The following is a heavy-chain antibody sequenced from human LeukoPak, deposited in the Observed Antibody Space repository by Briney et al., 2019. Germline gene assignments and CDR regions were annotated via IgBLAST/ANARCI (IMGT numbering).Heavy chain of an antibody. Sequence: GASVKVSCKASGYTFSSYGNSWVRQAPGQGLEWMGWINPNSGGTNYAQKFQGRVTMTRDTSISTAYMELSRLRSDDTAVYYCARVATYCSGGSCHGYYYYYYMDVWGKGTTVTVSS. CDR2: INPNSGGT. D-gene: IGHD2-15*01. J-gene: IGHJ6*03. V-gene: IGHV1-2*02. CDR1: GYTFSSYG. CDR3: ARVATYCSGGSCHGYYYYYYMDV.